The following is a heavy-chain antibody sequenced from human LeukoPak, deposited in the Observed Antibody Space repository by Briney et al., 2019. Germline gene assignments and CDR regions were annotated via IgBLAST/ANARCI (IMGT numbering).Heavy chain of an antibody. CDR1: GGSISSYY. CDR2: IYTSGST. CDR3: ARGSYYAGFDY. Sequence: SETLSLTCTVSGGSISSYYWSWIRQPAGKGLEWIGRIYTSGSTNNNPSLKSRVNMSVDTSKNQFSLKLSAVTAADTAVYYCARGSYYAGFDYWGQGTLVTVSS. J-gene: IGHJ4*02. D-gene: IGHD3-3*01. V-gene: IGHV4-4*07.